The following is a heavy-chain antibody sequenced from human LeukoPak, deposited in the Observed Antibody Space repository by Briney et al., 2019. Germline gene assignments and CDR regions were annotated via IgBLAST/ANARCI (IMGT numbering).Heavy chain of an antibody. V-gene: IGHV3-7*01. J-gene: IGHJ5*02. CDR3: ARSYYYDSSGYYTRQGWFDP. D-gene: IGHD3-22*01. Sequence: PGGSLRLSCAASGFTFSSYWMSWVRQAPGKGLEWVANIRQDGSEKYYVDSVKGRFTISRDNAKNSLYLQMNSLRAEDTAVYYCARSYYYDSSGYYTRQGWFDPWGQGPLVTVSS. CDR2: IRQDGSEK. CDR1: GFTFSSYW.